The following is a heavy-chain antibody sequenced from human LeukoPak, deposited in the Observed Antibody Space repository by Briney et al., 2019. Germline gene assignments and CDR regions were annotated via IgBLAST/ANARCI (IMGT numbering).Heavy chain of an antibody. CDR1: GFPFSTSG. J-gene: IGHJ4*02. D-gene: IGHD3-10*01. V-gene: IGHV3-30*03. CDR3: ARGRRRHYYDSGTELDY. CDR2: ISYDGNNI. Sequence: GSLRLSCAASGFPFSTSGMHWVRQAPGKGLEWMAVISYDGNNIYYADSVKGRFAISRDNSKKMLYLQMNNLRTEDTAVYYSARGRRRHYYDSGTELDYWGQEALVAASS.